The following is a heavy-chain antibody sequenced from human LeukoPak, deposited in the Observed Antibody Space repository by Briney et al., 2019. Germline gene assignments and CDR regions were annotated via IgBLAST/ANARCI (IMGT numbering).Heavy chain of an antibody. CDR1: GFTFSSYG. D-gene: IGHD3-9*01. V-gene: IGHV3-30*18. CDR3: AKGDLYDILTGYLGY. CDR2: ISYDGSNK. Sequence: GGSLRLSCAASGFTFSSYGMHWVRQAPGKGLEWVAVISYDGSNKYYADSVKGRFTISRDNSKNTLYLQMNSLRAEDTAVYYCAKGDLYDILTGYLGYWGQGTLVTVSS. J-gene: IGHJ4*02.